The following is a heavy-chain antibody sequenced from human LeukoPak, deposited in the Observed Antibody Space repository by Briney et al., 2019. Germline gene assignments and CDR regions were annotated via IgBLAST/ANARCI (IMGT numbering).Heavy chain of an antibody. CDR2: IHYSGNI. D-gene: IGHD6-13*01. CDR1: GGSISSSNYY. V-gene: IGHV4-39*01. CDR3: ATSSSYYRFDS. J-gene: IGHJ5*01. Sequence: PSETLSLTCTVSGGSISSSNYYWGWIRQPPGKGLEWIGSIHYSGNIYYNPSLKSRVTISVDTSKNQFSLKLSSVTAADTAVYYCATSSSYYRFDSWGQGTLATVSS.